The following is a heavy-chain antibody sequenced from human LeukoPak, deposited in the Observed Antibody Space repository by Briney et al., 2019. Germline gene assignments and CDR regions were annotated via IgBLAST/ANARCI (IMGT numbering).Heavy chain of an antibody. CDR1: GFTFSSYG. V-gene: IGHV3-30*18. CDR3: AKGGSGSYGGAFDI. CDR2: ISYDGSNK. J-gene: IGHJ3*02. D-gene: IGHD3-10*01. Sequence: GRSLRLSCAASGFTFSSYGMHWVRQAPGKGLEWVAVISYDGSNKYYADSVKGRFTISRDNSKNTLYLQMNSLRAEDTAVYYCAKGGSGSYGGAFDIWGQGTMVTVSS.